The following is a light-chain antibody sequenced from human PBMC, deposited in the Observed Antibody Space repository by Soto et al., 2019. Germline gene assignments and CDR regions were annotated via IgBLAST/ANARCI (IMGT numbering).Light chain of an antibody. CDR1: QSVSSY. CDR3: QQSHSTPLT. J-gene: IGKJ4*01. Sequence: EIVLTQSPATLSLSPGARATLSCRASQSVSSYLAWYQQKPGQAPRLLIYDASNRATGIPARFSGSGSGTDLTITISSLQPEDGETYDGQQSHSTPLTFGGGTKVDIK. CDR2: DAS. V-gene: IGKV3-11*01.